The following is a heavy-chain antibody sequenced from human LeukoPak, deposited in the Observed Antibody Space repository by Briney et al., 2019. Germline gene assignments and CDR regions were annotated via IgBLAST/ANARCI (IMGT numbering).Heavy chain of an antibody. CDR2: IRSIVYGGTT. V-gene: IGHV3-49*04. J-gene: IGHJ6*02. CDR3: TRGPILLWIHNGMDV. Sequence: GGSLRLSCATSGFTFGDHAMSWGREAPGKRLEWVCLIRSIVYGGTTEYAASGKGRFTISRDDSKSIDYLQMNSLKTEDTAFYYCTRGPILLWIHNGMDVWGQGTTVTVSS. CDR1: GFTFGDHA. D-gene: IGHD3-10*01.